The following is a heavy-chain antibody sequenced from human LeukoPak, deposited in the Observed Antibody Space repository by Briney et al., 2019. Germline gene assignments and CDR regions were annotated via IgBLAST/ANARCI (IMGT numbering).Heavy chain of an antibody. Sequence: PSEALSLTCTVSDASISGYYWSWIRQPPGKGLEWIGSIHFSGSTNYNPSLRSRVTILVDTSKNQLSLKLSSVTAADTAVYYCARDLGGIYFDYWGQGTLVTVSS. V-gene: IGHV4-59*01. CDR1: DASISGYY. CDR2: IHFSGST. J-gene: IGHJ4*02. CDR3: ARDLGGIYFDY. D-gene: IGHD1-26*01.